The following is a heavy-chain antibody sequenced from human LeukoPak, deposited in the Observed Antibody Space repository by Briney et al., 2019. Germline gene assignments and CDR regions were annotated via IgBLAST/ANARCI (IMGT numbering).Heavy chain of an antibody. D-gene: IGHD5-18*01. CDR3: AREPRGTAMVTVLVYYYYMDV. CDR2: IKQDGSEK. Sequence: PGGSLRLSCAASGFTFSSYWMSWVRQAPGKGLEWVANIKQDGSEKYYVDSVKGRFTISRDNAKNSLYLQMNSLRAEDTAVYYCAREPRGTAMVTVLVYYYYMDVWGKGTTVTVSS. CDR1: GFTFSSYW. J-gene: IGHJ6*03. V-gene: IGHV3-7*01.